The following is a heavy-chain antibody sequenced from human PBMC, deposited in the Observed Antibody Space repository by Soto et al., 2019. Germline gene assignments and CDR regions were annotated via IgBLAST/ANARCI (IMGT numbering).Heavy chain of an antibody. V-gene: IGHV4-30-4*01. D-gene: IGHD3-10*01. CDR3: ARAGRYYYGSSCFAP. CDR2: IYYSGST. Sequence: QVQLQESGPGLVKPSQTLSLTCTVSGGYISSGDYYWSWIRQPPGKGLEWIGYIYYSGSTYYNPSFNRRVTITVDTSKYHFALTLRSVTAADTAVYSCARAGRYYYGSSCFAPGGQGTLVTVST. CDR1: GGYISSGDYY. J-gene: IGHJ5*02.